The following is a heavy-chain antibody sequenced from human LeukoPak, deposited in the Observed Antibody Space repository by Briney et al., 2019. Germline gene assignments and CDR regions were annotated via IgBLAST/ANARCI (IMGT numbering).Heavy chain of an antibody. J-gene: IGHJ4*02. CDR3: ARTEMATILDFDY. CDR1: GYTFTSYA. V-gene: IGHV1-3*01. D-gene: IGHD5-24*01. Sequence: ASVKVSCKASGYTFTSYAMHWVRQAPGQWLEWMGWINAGNGNTKYSQKFQGRVTITRDTSASTAYMELSSLRSEDTAVFYCARTEMATILDFDYWGQGTLVTVSS. CDR2: INAGNGNT.